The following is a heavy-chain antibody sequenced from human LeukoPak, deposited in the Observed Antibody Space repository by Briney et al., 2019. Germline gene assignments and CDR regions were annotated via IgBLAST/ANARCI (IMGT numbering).Heavy chain of an antibody. D-gene: IGHD6-13*01. CDR3: ARDPGRGAAGTHDY. CDR2: ISDTSTYI. V-gene: IGHV3-21*01. J-gene: IGHJ4*02. CDR1: GFTFSTYS. Sequence: GGSLRLSCAASGFTFSTYSMNWVRRAPGKGLEWVSSISDTSTYIYYADSVKGRFTMSRDNAKNSLYLQMNSLRAEDTAVYYCARDPGRGAAGTHDYWGQGTLVTVPS.